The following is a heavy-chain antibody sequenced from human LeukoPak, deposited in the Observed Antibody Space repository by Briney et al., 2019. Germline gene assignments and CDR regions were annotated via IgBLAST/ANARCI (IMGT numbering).Heavy chain of an antibody. CDR2: IGSHTNTYAT. CDR1: GFSISASP. V-gene: IGHV3-73*01. D-gene: IGHD2-2*01. Sequence: GGSLRLSCAASGFSISASPMHWVRQASGKGLEWVGRIGSHTNTYATAYGASMEGRFTISRDDSKNTAYLQMNSLKIEDTAVYYCARDRGRYCSSTSCPSLNWFDPWGQGTLVTVSS. CDR3: ARDRGRYCSSTSCPSLNWFDP. J-gene: IGHJ5*02.